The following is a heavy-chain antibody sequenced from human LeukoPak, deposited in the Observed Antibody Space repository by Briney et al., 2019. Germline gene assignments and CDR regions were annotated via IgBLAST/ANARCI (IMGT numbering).Heavy chain of an antibody. CDR3: AKYYYDSSGQADY. J-gene: IGHJ4*02. CDR2: INPNSGGT. CDR1: GYTFTGYY. Sequence: ASVKVSRKASGYTFTGYYMHWVRQAPGQGLEWMGWINPNSGGTNYAQKFQGRVTMTRDTSISTAYMELSRLRSDDTAVYYCAKYYYDSSGQADYWGQGTLVTVSS. D-gene: IGHD3-22*01. V-gene: IGHV1-2*02.